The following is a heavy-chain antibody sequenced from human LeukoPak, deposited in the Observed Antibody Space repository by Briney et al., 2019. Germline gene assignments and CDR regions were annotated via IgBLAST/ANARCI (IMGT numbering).Heavy chain of an antibody. CDR1: GFTFSSYS. CDR2: ISSSSSYI. CDR3: ARDAAHDYGDYVRDY. D-gene: IGHD4-17*01. V-gene: IGHV3-21*01. Sequence: GGSLRLSCAASGFTFSSYSMNWVRQAPGKGLEWVSSISSSSSYIYYADSVKGRFTISRDNAKNSLYLQMNSLRAEDTAVYYCARDAAHDYGDYVRDYWGQGTLVTVSS. J-gene: IGHJ4*02.